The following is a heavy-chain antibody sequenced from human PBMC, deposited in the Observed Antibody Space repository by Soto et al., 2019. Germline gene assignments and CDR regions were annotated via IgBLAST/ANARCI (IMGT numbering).Heavy chain of an antibody. Sequence: KPSETLSLTGTVSGGSISNYYWTWIRQPPGKGLEWIGYIYYTGSTNYNPSLKSRVTISVDTSKNQFSLKLSSVTAADTAVYYCARSTHNWNYQRAFDYWGQGTLVTVSS. V-gene: IGHV4-59*01. D-gene: IGHD1-7*01. CDR2: IYYTGST. CDR3: ARSTHNWNYQRAFDY. J-gene: IGHJ4*02. CDR1: GGSISNYY.